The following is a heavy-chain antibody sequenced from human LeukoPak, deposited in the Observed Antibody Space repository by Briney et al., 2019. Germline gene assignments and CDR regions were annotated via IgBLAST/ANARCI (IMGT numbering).Heavy chain of an antibody. D-gene: IGHD3-3*01. J-gene: IGHJ4*02. CDR1: GFTFSSYG. Sequence: GGSLRLSCAASGFTFSSYGMHWVRQAPGKGLEWVAVISYDGSNKYYADSVKGRFTISRDNSKNTLYLQMNSLRAEDTAVYYCAKIPTYYDFWSGHTSYFDYWGQGTLVTVSS. CDR2: ISYDGSNK. CDR3: AKIPTYYDFWSGHTSYFDY. V-gene: IGHV3-30*18.